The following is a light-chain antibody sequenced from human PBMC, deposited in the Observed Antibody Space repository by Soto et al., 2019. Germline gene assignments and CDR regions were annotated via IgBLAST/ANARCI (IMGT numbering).Light chain of an antibody. CDR2: QDT. J-gene: IGLJ1*01. V-gene: IGLV3-1*01. Sequence: SYEPTQPPSVSVSPGQTATITCSGDKLEDKYVSWYQQKPGQSPVLVIYQDTKRPSGIPERFSGSNSGNTATLTISGTQAMDEADYYCQTWDITTGVFGTGTKVTVL. CDR3: QTWDITTGV. CDR1: KLEDKY.